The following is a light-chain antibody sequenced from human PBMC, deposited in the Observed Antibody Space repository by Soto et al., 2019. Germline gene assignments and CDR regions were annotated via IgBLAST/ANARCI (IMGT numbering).Light chain of an antibody. CDR2: YDS. CDR3: QVWDSSSVV. CDR1: NIGSKS. Sequence: SYEPTQPPSVSVAPGKTARITCGGNNIGSKSVHWYQQKPGQAPVLVIYYDSDRPSGIPERFSGSNSGNTATLTISRVEAGDEADYYCQVWDSSSVVFGGGTKVTVL. V-gene: IGLV3-21*04. J-gene: IGLJ2*01.